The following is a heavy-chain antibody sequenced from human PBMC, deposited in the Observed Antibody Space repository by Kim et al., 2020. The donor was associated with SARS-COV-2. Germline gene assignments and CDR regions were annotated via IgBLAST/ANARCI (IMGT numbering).Heavy chain of an antibody. Sequence: ASVKVSCKASGYTFTSYGISWVRQAPGQGLEWMGWISAYNGNTNYAQKLQGRVTMTTDTSTSTAYMELRSLRSDDTAVYYCARDQGYCSSTSCWTPSLYRYCYGMVVGGQGTTVPVPS. D-gene: IGHD2-2*01. CDR3: ARDQGYCSSTSCWTPSLYRYCYGMVV. J-gene: IGHJ6*02. CDR1: GYTFTSYG. CDR2: ISAYNGNT. V-gene: IGHV1-18*01.